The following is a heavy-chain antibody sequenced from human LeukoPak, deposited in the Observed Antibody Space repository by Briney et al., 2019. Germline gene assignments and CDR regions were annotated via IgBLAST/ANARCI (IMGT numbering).Heavy chain of an antibody. CDR3: ARDNQGYHDSSGFTY. CDR1: GFTFSSYS. J-gene: IGHJ4*02. V-gene: IGHV3-48*01. Sequence: PGGSLRLSCAASGFTFSSYSMNWVRQAPGKGLEWVSYISSSSSSTIYYADSVKGRFTISRDNANNSLYLQMNSLRAEDTAVYYCARDNQGYHDSSGFTYWGQGTLVTVSS. D-gene: IGHD3-22*01. CDR2: ISSSSSSTI.